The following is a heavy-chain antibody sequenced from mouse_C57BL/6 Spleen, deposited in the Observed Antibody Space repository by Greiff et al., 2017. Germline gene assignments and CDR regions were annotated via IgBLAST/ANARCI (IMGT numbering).Heavy chain of an antibody. CDR3: ARVGGYYYGSSYWYFDV. CDR1: GFTFSDYY. CDR2: INYDGSST. J-gene: IGHJ1*03. D-gene: IGHD1-1*01. V-gene: IGHV5-16*01. Sequence: EVHLVESEGGLVQPGSSMKLSCTASGFTFSDYYMAWVRQVPEKGLEWVANINYDGSSTYYLDSLKSRFIISRDNAKNILYLQMSSLKSEDTATYYCARVGGYYYGSSYWYFDVWGTGTTVTVSS.